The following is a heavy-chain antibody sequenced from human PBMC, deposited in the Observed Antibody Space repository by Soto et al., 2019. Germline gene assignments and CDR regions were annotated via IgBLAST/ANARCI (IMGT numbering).Heavy chain of an antibody. V-gene: IGHV3-30*04. J-gene: IGHJ3*02. CDR1: GFTFSRYS. CDR2: ISYDGNNK. D-gene: IGHD1-7*01. CDR3: ARVDRELRVLLNAFDI. Sequence: QVQLVESGGGVVQPGRSLRLSCAASGFTFSRYSIHWVRQAPGKGLEWVAAISYDGNNKYYADSVKGRFTISRDSSESXVFLQMNSLRAEDTAVYYCARVDRELRVLLNAFDIWGQGTKVTVSS.